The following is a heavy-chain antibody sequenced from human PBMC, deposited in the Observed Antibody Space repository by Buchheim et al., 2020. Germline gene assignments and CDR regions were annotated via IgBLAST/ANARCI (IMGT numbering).Heavy chain of an antibody. CDR2: IIPIFGTA. V-gene: IGHV1-69*01. J-gene: IGHJ6*02. CDR3: ARSIVVVPAAIAWFGETSYYYGMDV. Sequence: QVQLVQSGAEVKKPGSSVKVSCKASGGTFSSYAISWVRQAPGQGLEWMGGIIPIFGTANYAQKFQGRVTITADESTSTAYMELSSLRSEDTAVYYCARSIVVVPAAIAWFGETSYYYGMDVWGQGTT. CDR1: GGTFSSYA. D-gene: IGHD2-2*01.